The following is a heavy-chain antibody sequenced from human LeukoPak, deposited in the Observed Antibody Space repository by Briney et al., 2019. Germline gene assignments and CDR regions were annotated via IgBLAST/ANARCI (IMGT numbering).Heavy chain of an antibody. J-gene: IGHJ4*02. CDR3: ASGSYDILTGFDY. D-gene: IGHD3-9*01. V-gene: IGHV3-52*01. CDR2: IKCDGSEK. Sequence: GGSLRLSCAASGFTFSSSWMHWVCQAPEKGLEWVADIKCDGSEKYYVDSVKGRLTISRDNAKNSLYLQMNSLRAEDTAVYYCASGSYDILTGFDYWGQGTLVTVSS. CDR1: GFTFSSSW.